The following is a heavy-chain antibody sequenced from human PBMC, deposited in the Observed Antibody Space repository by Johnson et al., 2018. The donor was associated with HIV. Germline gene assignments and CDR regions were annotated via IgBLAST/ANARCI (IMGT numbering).Heavy chain of an antibody. CDR3: AKTPGKNWYYSEGTDAFDI. J-gene: IGHJ3*02. D-gene: IGHD3-22*01. CDR2: IGSSGSPI. CDR1: GFTFSDYY. V-gene: IGHV3-11*04. Sequence: QVQLVESGGGLVQRGGSLRFSCAASGFTFSDYYMSWLRQAPGKGLVWISYIGSSGSPIFYADSVRGRFTISRDNAKNSLYLQINSLRAEDTAVYYCAKTPGKNWYYSEGTDAFDIWGQGTMVTVSS.